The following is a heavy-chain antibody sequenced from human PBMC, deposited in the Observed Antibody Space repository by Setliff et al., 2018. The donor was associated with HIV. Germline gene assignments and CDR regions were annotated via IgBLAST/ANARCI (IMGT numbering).Heavy chain of an antibody. Sequence: LSLTCAVSGYSISSGYYWGWIRQPPGKGLEWIGSMYHSGSTYYNPSLKSRVTISVDTSKNQFSLKLSSVIAADTAVYYCARVAPTYMGTSSVDYWGQGTLVTVSS. D-gene: IGHD6-6*01. V-gene: IGHV4-38-2*01. J-gene: IGHJ4*02. CDR3: ARVAPTYMGTSSVDY. CDR2: MYHSGST. CDR1: GYSISSGYY.